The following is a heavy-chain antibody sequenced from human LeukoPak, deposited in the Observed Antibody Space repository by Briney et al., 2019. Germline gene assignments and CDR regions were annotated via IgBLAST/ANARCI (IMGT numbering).Heavy chain of an antibody. CDR3: AREIPRSKYFDY. CDR2: IKPSDIST. Sequence: ASVKVSCKASGYTFTTYFMHWVRQAPGQGLEWLGIIKPSDISTKYAQKFQDRVTMTRDTSTSTVYMELSSLRSEDTAVYYCAREIPRSKYFDYWGQGTLVTVSS. D-gene: IGHD2-2*01. CDR1: GYTFTTYF. V-gene: IGHV1-46*01. J-gene: IGHJ4*02.